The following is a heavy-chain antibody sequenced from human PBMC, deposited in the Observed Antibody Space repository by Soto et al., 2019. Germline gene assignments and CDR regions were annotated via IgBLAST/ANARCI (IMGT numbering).Heavy chain of an antibody. CDR2: ISAHNGNT. V-gene: IGHV1-18*01. CDR3: ARGRYGDY. CDR1: GYIFTTYG. Sequence: QVHLVQSGAEVKKPGASVKVSCKGSGYIFTTYGITWVRQAPGQGLEWMGWISAHNGNTNYAQKLQGRVTVTRDTSTSTAYMELRNLRSDDTAVDDCARGRYGDYWGQGALVTVSS. D-gene: IGHD1-1*01. J-gene: IGHJ4*02.